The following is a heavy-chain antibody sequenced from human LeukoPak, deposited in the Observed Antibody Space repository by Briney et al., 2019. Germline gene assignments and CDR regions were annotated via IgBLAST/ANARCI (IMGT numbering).Heavy chain of an antibody. V-gene: IGHV4-59*01. CDR1: GGSISSYY. CDR3: ARDQGSRSGFDY. J-gene: IGHJ4*02. D-gene: IGHD3-10*01. Sequence: SETPSLTCTVSGGSISSYYWSWIRQPPGKGLEWIGYIYYSGSTNYNPSLKSRVTISVDTSKNQFSLKLSSVTAADTAVYYCARDQGSRSGFDYWGQGTLVTVSS. CDR2: IYYSGST.